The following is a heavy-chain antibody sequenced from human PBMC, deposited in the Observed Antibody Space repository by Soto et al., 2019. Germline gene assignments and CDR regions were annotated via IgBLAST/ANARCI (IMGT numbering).Heavy chain of an antibody. CDR1: GFTFSSYA. D-gene: IGHD2-2*01. CDR2: ISGSGGST. V-gene: IGHV3-23*01. Sequence: GGSLRLSCAASGFTFSSYAMSWVRQAPGKGLEWVSAISGSGGSTYYADSVKGRFTISRDNSKNTLYLQMNSLRAEDTAVYYCAKDQGAVVVPAAIDYWGQGTLVTVSS. CDR3: AKDQGAVVVPAAIDY. J-gene: IGHJ4*02.